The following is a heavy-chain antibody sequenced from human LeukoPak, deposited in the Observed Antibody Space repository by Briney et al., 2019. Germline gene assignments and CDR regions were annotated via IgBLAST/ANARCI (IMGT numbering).Heavy chain of an antibody. Sequence: SETLSLTCAVYGESFSGHYWTWIRQPPGKGLEWIWEINHSGSTTSNPSLNNRVTISVDTSKNQFSLKLTSVTAADKAVYYCARTRYGSGSLDSWGQGTLVTVSS. CDR2: INHSGST. V-gene: IGHV4-34*01. J-gene: IGHJ4*02. CDR3: ARTRYGSGSLDS. D-gene: IGHD3-10*01. CDR1: GESFSGHY.